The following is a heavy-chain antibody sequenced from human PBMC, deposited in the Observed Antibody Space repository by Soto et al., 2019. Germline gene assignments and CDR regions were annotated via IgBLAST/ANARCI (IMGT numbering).Heavy chain of an antibody. CDR1: GGSISTFY. D-gene: IGHD6-19*01. Sequence: SETLSLTCTISGGSISTFYWSWIRQPPGKGLEWLGYIYYSGTTNYNPSLKSRVTISVDTSKNQFSLKLSSVTAADTAVYYCARASGWYVFDYWGQGTLVTVSS. V-gene: IGHV4-59*12. J-gene: IGHJ4*02. CDR2: IYYSGTT. CDR3: ARASGWYVFDY.